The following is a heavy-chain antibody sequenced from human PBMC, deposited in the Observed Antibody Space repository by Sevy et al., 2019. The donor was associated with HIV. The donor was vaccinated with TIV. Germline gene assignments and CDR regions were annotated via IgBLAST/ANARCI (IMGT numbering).Heavy chain of an antibody. CDR3: GGWPGDYSIDF. V-gene: IGHV3-48*02. J-gene: IGHJ4*02. D-gene: IGHD2-21*01. Sequence: GGSLRLSCAASGFTFNTYSLIWVRQTPGKGLEWLSFIGTAAGVTYYADSVKGRFTISRDNAKNSLYLQMNSLRDEDTAVYYCGGWPGDYSIDFWGQGNLGTGSS. CDR2: IGTAAGVT. CDR1: GFTFNTYS.